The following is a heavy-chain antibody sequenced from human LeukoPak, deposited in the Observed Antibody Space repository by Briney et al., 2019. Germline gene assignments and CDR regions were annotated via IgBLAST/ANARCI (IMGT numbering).Heavy chain of an antibody. CDR3: AKHRFESGGYHSTD. CDR1: GFQFSDYA. J-gene: IGHJ4*02. CDR2: ISNDGSKK. V-gene: IGHV3-30*18. Sequence: GGSLRLSCAVSGFQFSDYAMHWVRQAPGKGLEWVTVISNDGSKKFYGDSVRGRFTVSRNNSESILYLQMNSLRPEDTATYYCAKHRFESGGYHSTDWGQGTLVTVSS. D-gene: IGHD3-22*01.